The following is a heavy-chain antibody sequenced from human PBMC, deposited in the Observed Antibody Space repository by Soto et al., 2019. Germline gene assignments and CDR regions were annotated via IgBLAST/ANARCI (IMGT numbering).Heavy chain of an antibody. D-gene: IGHD5-12*01. CDR2: ISYDGSNK. V-gene: IGHV3-30-3*01. CDR1: GFTFSSYA. CDR3: ARVTGYSGYDYLMELYQPDFDY. J-gene: IGHJ4*02. Sequence: GGSLRLSCAASGFTFSSYAMHWVRQAPGKGLEWVAVISYDGSNKYYADSVKGRLTISRDNSKNTLYRQMNSLRAEDTAVYYCARVTGYSGYDYLMELYQPDFDYWGQGTLVTVSS.